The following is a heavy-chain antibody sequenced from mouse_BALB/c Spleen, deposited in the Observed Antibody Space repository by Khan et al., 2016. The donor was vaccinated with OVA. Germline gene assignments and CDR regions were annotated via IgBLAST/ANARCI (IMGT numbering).Heavy chain of an antibody. CDR1: GYSITSDYA. J-gene: IGHJ4*01. D-gene: IGHD2-3*01. Sequence: VQLKESGPGLVKPSQSLSLTCTVTGYSITSDYAWNWIRQFPGNKLEWMGYISYSGSTNYNPALKSRISITRETSKNQLFLQLNSVTTEDTATYDCARDGSRYNYAMDYWGQGTSVTVSS. V-gene: IGHV3-2*02. CDR2: ISYSGST. CDR3: ARDGSRYNYAMDY.